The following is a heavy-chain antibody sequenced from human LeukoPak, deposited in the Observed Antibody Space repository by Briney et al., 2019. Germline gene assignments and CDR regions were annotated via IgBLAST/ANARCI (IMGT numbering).Heavy chain of an antibody. CDR1: GGSVSSDSYF. CDR2: IYYSGST. V-gene: IGHV4-61*01. Sequence: PSETLSLTCTVSGGSVSSDSYFWTCIRQPPGKGLEWNGYIYYSGSTNYNPSLKSLVTISLDTSKSQISLKLSSVTAADTAVYYCARGQRRLQDYWGQGTLVTVSS. J-gene: IGHJ4*02. CDR3: ARGQRRLQDY.